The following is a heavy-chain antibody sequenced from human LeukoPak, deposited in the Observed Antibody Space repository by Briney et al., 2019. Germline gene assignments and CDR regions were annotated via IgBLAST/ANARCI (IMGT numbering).Heavy chain of an antibody. D-gene: IGHD6-13*01. J-gene: IGHJ4*02. V-gene: IGHV3-23*01. CDR1: GFTFSSYA. CDR2: ISGSGGST. Sequence: GGSLRLSCAASGFTFSSYAMSWVRQAPGKGLEWVSAISGSGGSTYYADSVKGRFTISRDNSKNTLYLQMNSLRAEDTAVYYCARDRGSSSWYFDYWGQGTLVTVSS. CDR3: ARDRGSSSWYFDY.